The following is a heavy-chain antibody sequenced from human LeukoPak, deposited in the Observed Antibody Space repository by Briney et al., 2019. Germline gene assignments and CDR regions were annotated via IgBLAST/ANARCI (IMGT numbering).Heavy chain of an antibody. D-gene: IGHD3-22*01. CDR2: ISWDGGST. V-gene: IGHV3-43D*03. CDR3: AKGGRVITAYYYYMDV. J-gene: IGHJ6*03. CDR1: GFTFDDYA. Sequence: PGGSLRLSCAASGFTFDDYAMHWVRQAPGKGLEWVSLISWDGGSTYYADSVKGRFTISRDNSKNSLYLQMNSLRAEDTALYYCAKGGRVITAYYYYMDVWGKGTTVTVSS.